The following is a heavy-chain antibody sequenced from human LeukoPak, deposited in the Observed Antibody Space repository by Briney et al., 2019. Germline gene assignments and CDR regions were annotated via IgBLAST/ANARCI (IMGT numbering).Heavy chain of an antibody. CDR3: VKDSPPRYSGSPPAY. D-gene: IGHD1-26*01. Sequence: GGSLRLSCAASGFAVSSIHMVWVRQAPGKGLEWVSVTYTGGNSYYADSVKGRFIISRDISKNTLYLQMNSLRADDTAVYYCVKDSPPRYSGSPPAYWGQGTLVTVSS. CDR1: GFAVSSIH. J-gene: IGHJ4*02. CDR2: TYTGGNS. V-gene: IGHV3-53*01.